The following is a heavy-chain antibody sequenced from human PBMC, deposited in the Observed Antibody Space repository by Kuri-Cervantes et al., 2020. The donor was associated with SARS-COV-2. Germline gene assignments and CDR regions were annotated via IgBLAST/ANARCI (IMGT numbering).Heavy chain of an antibody. Sequence: GESLKISCAASGFTFSSSWMTWVRQAPGKGLEWVANIKQDGSERYYLDSVKGRLTISRDNAKNSLFLQMNSLRAEDTAVYYCARSRGYYDSSGRARHLIYFWGQGTQVTVSS. CDR3: ARSRGYYDSSGRARHLIYF. CDR2: IKQDGSER. V-gene: IGHV3-7*03. D-gene: IGHD3-22*01. J-gene: IGHJ4*02. CDR1: GFTFSSSW.